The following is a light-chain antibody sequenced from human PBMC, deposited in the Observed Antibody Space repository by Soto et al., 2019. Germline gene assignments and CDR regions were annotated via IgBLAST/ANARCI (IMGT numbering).Light chain of an antibody. CDR3: SSYAGSNSPRVV. Sequence: QSALTQPPSASGSPGQSVTISCTGTSSDVGGYNYVSWYQQHPGKAPKLMIYEVSKRPSGVPDRFSGSKSGNTASLTVSGLQAEDEADYYRSSYAGSNSPRVVFGGGTQLTVL. V-gene: IGLV2-8*01. CDR1: SSDVGGYNY. J-gene: IGLJ2*01. CDR2: EVS.